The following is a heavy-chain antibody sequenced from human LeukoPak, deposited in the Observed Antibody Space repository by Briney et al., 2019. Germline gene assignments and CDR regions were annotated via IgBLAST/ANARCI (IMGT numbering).Heavy chain of an antibody. D-gene: IGHD2-15*01. CDR1: GGSFSGYY. Sequence: SETLSLTCAVYGGSFSGYYWSWIRQPPGKGLEWIGEINHSGSTNYNPSLKSRVTIPVDTSKNQFSLKLSSVTAADTAVYYCARGLGNVVVVAATPRWFDPWGQGTLVTVSS. V-gene: IGHV4-34*01. CDR3: ARGLGNVVVVAATPRWFDP. J-gene: IGHJ5*02. CDR2: INHSGST.